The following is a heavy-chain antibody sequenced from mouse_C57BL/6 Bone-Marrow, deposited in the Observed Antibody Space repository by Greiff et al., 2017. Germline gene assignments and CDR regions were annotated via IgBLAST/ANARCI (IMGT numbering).Heavy chain of an antibody. CDR1: GFNIKDDY. J-gene: IGHJ2*01. D-gene: IGHD2-5*01. CDR2: IDPENGDT. Sequence: EVQLQESGAELVRPGASVKLSCTASGFNIKDDYMHWVKQRPEQGLEWIGWIDPENGDTDYASKLQGKATITADTSSNTAYLQLSSLTSADTAVYYCATTVSNPYYIGYWGQGTTLTVSA. CDR3: ATTVSNPYYIGY. V-gene: IGHV14-4*01.